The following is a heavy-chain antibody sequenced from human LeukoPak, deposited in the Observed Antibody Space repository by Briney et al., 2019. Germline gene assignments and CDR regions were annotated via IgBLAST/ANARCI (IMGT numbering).Heavy chain of an antibody. CDR1: GFTFSSYW. CDR3: ARVSCDSSGYYLESFDY. CDR2: IKQDGSEK. J-gene: IGHJ4*02. V-gene: IGHV3-7*01. Sequence: GGSLRLSCAASGFTFSSYWMSWVRQAPGKGLEWVANIKQDGSEKYYVDSVKGRFTISRDNAKNSLYLQMNSLRAEDTAVYYCARVSCDSSGYYLESFDYWGQGTLVTVSS. D-gene: IGHD3-22*01.